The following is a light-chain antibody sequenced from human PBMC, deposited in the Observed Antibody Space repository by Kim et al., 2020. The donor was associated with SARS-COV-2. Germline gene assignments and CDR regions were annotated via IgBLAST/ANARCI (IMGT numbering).Light chain of an antibody. Sequence: QSITISCTGTSSDVGGYNYVSWYQKHPGKAPKLMIYDVSNRPSGVSNRFSGSKSGNTASLTISGLQAEDEADYYCSSYTSSSTLEVFGGGTKLTVL. J-gene: IGLJ3*02. CDR3: SSYTSSSTLEV. CDR2: DVS. V-gene: IGLV2-14*03. CDR1: SSDVGGYNY.